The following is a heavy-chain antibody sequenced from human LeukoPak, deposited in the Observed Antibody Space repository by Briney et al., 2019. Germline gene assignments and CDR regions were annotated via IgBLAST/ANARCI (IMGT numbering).Heavy chain of an antibody. CDR2: INPNSGGT. V-gene: IGHV1-2*02. J-gene: IGHJ4*02. D-gene: IGHD3-10*01. Sequence: ALVKVSCKASGYTFTGYYMHWVRQAPGQGLEWMGWINPNSGGTNYAQKFQGRVTMTRDTSISTAYMELSRLRSDDTAVYYCARMPGFAAGGTYYFDYWGQGTLVTVSS. CDR1: GYTFTGYY. CDR3: ARMPGFAAGGTYYFDY.